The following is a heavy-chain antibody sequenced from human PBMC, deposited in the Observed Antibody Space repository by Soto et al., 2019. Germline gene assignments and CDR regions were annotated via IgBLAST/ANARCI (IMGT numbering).Heavy chain of an antibody. CDR1: GGTFSSYA. V-gene: IGHV1-69*13. CDR2: IIPIFGTA. D-gene: IGHD5-12*01. J-gene: IGHJ4*02. Sequence: SVKVSCKASGGTFSSYAISLVRQAPGQGLEWMGGIIPIFGTANYAQKFQGRVTITADESTSTAYMELSSLRSEDTAVYYCARDAREGGFGPAKFDYWGQGTLVTVSS. CDR3: ARDAREGGFGPAKFDY.